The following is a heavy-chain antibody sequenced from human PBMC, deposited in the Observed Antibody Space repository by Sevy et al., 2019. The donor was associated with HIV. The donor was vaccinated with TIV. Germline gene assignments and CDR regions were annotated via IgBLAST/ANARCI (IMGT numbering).Heavy chain of an antibody. V-gene: IGHV3-48*02. CDR2: ISSSSSTI. D-gene: IGHD3-22*01. Sequence: GGSLRLSCAASGFTFSSYSMNWVRQAPGKGLEWVSYISSSSSTIYYADSVKGRFTISRDNAKNSLYLQMNSLRDEDTAVYYSARDTYYYDSSGLPIDAFDIWGQGTMVTVSS. J-gene: IGHJ3*02. CDR1: GFTFSSYS. CDR3: ARDTYYYDSSGLPIDAFDI.